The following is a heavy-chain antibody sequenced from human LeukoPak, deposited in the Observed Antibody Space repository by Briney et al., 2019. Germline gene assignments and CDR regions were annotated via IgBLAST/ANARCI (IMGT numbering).Heavy chain of an antibody. CDR1: GGSFSGYY. V-gene: IGHV4-34*01. J-gene: IGHJ5*02. Sequence: SETLSLTCAVYGGSFSGYYWSWIRQPPGKGLEWIGEINHSGSTNYNPSLKSRVTISVDTSKNQFSLKLSSVTAADTAVYCCARRIAARPSWFDPWGQGTLVTVSS. CDR2: INHSGST. D-gene: IGHD6-6*01. CDR3: ARRIAARPSWFDP.